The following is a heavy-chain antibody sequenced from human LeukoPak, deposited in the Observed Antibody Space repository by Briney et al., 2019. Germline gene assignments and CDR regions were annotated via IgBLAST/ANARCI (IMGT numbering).Heavy chain of an antibody. CDR2: IYYSGST. V-gene: IGHV4-39*01. J-gene: IGHJ6*02. D-gene: IGHD6-6*01. CDR1: GGSISSSSYY. Sequence: SETLSLTCTVSGGSISSSSYYWGWIRQPPGKGLEWIGSIYYSGSTYYNPSLKSRVTISVDTSKNQFSLKLSSVTAADTAVYYCATEYSSSSFGMDVWGQGTTVTVSS. CDR3: ATEYSSSSFGMDV.